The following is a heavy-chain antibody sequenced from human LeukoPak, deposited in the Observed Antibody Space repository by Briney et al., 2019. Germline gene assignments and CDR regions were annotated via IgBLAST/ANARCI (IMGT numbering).Heavy chain of an antibody. CDR2: IYYSGST. CDR3: ARDRLSSSGYYFDY. V-gene: IGHV4-31*03. CDR1: GGSISSGGYY. D-gene: IGHD3-22*01. J-gene: IGHJ4*02. Sequence: SETLSLTCTVSGGSISSGGYYWSWIRQHPGKGVEWIGYIYYSGSTYYNPSLKSRVTISVDTSKNQFSLKLSSVTAADTAVYYCARDRLSSSGYYFDYWGQGTLVTVSS.